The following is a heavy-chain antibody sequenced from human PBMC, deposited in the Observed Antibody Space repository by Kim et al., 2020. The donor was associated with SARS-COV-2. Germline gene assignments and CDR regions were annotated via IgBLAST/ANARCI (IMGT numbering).Heavy chain of an antibody. V-gene: IGHV3-15*01. D-gene: IGHD5-12*01. Sequence: GGSLRLSCAASGFTFSNAWMSWVRQAPGKGLEWVGRIKSKTDGGTTDYAAPVKGRFTISRDDSKNTLYLQMNSLKTEDTAVYYCTTELGVEMATIFYWGQGTLVTVSS. CDR2: IKSKTDGGTT. J-gene: IGHJ4*02. CDR1: GFTFSNAW. CDR3: TTELGVEMATIFY.